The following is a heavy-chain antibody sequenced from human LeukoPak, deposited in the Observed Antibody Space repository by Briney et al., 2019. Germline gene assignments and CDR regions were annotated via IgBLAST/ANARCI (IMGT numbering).Heavy chain of an antibody. D-gene: IGHD3-10*01. CDR3: ARLSAYYYGSYFYYYMDV. V-gene: IGHV3-11*04. CDR1: GFTFSDYY. J-gene: IGHJ6*03. Sequence: GSLRLSCAASGFTFSDYYMSWIRQAPGRGLEWVSYINSSGSTIYYADSVKGRFTISRDNAKKSVYLHMSSLRAEDTALYYCARLSAYYYGSYFYYYMDVWGKGTTVTVSS. CDR2: INSSGSTI.